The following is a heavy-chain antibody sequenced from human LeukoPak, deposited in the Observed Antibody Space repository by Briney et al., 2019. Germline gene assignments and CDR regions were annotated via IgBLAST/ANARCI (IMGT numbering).Heavy chain of an antibody. Sequence: VSVKVSCKASGYSFTGYYIHWVRQAPGQGLAWMGWINPYSGDTTYAQKFRGRLTLTRDTSIRTAYMELSRLRSDDTAVYYCARDQDVVVVAATLGIGWFDPWGQGTLVTVSS. V-gene: IGHV1-2*02. CDR1: GYSFTGYY. D-gene: IGHD2-15*01. J-gene: IGHJ5*02. CDR2: INPYSGDT. CDR3: ARDQDVVVVAATLGIGWFDP.